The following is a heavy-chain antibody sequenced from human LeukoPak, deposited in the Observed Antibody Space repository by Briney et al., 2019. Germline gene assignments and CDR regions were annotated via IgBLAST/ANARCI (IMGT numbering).Heavy chain of an antibody. CDR3: AKAHDYGDPLDY. CDR2: IKQDGSEK. CDR1: GFTFSSYG. J-gene: IGHJ4*02. D-gene: IGHD4-17*01. Sequence: GGTLRLSCAASGFTFSSYGMSWVRQAPGKGLEWVANIKQDGSEKYYVDSVKGRFTISRDNAKNSLYLQMNSLRAEDTALYYCAKAHDYGDPLDYWGQGTLVTVSS. V-gene: IGHV3-7*03.